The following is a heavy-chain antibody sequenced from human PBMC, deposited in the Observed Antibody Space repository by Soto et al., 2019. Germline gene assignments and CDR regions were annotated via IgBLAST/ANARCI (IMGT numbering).Heavy chain of an antibody. Sequence: SGPTLVNPTQTLTLTCTFSGFSLSTSGVGVGWIRQPPGKALEWLALIYWDDDKRYSPSLKSRLTITKDTSKNQVDLTMTTMDPVDTATFFFARSILVFHAAMNYHWGEGNLVTVSA. D-gene: IGHD2-2*01. V-gene: IGHV2-5*02. CDR1: GFSLSTSGVG. CDR3: ARSILVFHAAMNYH. CDR2: IYWDDDK. J-gene: IGHJ5*02.